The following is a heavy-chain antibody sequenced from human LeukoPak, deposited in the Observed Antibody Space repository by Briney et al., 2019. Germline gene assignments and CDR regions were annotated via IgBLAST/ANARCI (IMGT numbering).Heavy chain of an antibody. D-gene: IGHD2-8*01. CDR1: GYSLSSGYY. CDR2: IYHSGST. Sequence: SETLSLTCNVSGYSLSSGYYWGWIRQPPGKGLEWIGSIYHSGSTYYNPSLRSRVTISMDTSKNQFSLKLSSVTAADTAVYYCARTYCTNGVCFDYWGQGTVVTVSS. V-gene: IGHV4-38-2*02. CDR3: ARTYCTNGVCFDY. J-gene: IGHJ4*02.